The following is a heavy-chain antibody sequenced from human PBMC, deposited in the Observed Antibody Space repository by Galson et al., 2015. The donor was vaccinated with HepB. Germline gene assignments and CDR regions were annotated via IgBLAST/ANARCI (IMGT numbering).Heavy chain of an antibody. D-gene: IGHD3-3*01. J-gene: IGHJ6*02. Sequence: SLRLSCAASGFTLNRNAMHWVRQAPGKGLEWVAVISSDGNNKYYGDSVKGRFTISRDNSKNTLSLQMNSLRAEDTAVYYCAKDQRFSYYYGLDVWGQGTTVTVSS. CDR1: GFTLNRNA. CDR3: AKDQRFSYYYGLDV. V-gene: IGHV3-30*18. CDR2: ISSDGNNK.